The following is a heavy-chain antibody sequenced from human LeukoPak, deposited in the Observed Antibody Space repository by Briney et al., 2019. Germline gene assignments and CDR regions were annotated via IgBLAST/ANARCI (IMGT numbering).Heavy chain of an antibody. CDR2: INQRSSEK. J-gene: IGHJ3*01. Sequence: PGGSLRLSCEATTFTFSRYWMSWVRQAPGKGLEWVANINQRSSEKNYVDPVKGRFTISRDNTKNTLYLQMSNLRAEDTALYYCATYDYGDYAFLTWGQGTMVTVAS. D-gene: IGHD4-17*01. CDR1: TFTFSRYW. V-gene: IGHV3-7*01. CDR3: ATYDYGDYAFLT.